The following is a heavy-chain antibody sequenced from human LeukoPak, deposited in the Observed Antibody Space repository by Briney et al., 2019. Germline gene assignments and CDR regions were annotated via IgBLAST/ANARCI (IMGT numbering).Heavy chain of an antibody. CDR1: GGSISSSSYY. J-gene: IGHJ4*02. CDR3: ARGGFRFFDWGGY. V-gene: IGHV4-39*01. CDR2: IYYSGST. D-gene: IGHD3-9*01. Sequence: PSETLSLTCTVSGGSISSSSYYWGWIRQPPGKGLEWIGSIYYSGSTYYNPSLKSRVTISVDTSKNQFSLKLSSVTAADTAVYYCARGGFRFFDWGGYWGQGTLVTVSS.